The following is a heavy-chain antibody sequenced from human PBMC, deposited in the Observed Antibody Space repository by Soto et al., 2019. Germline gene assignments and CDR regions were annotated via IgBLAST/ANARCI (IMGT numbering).Heavy chain of an antibody. D-gene: IGHD1-1*01. V-gene: IGHV1-18*04. Sequence: QAQLVQSGAEVKKPGASVKVSCKASGYSFISHGITWVRQAPGQALEWMGWVSGDNGNTNYAQKLQGRVTMTTDTSTDTAFMELRSLISDDTAVSYCARLGNWDENWYFDLWGRGTLVIVSS. CDR1: GYSFISHG. CDR3: ARLGNWDENWYFDL. J-gene: IGHJ2*01. CDR2: VSGDNGNT.